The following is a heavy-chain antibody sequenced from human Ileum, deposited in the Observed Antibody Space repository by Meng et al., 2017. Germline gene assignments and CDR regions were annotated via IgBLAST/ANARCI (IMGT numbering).Heavy chain of an antibody. CDR3: ARDTNYGSGFMIVTDGFDI. D-gene: IGHD3-10*01. V-gene: IGHV3-7*01. CDR2: IKQDGSEK. CDR1: EFTFRSYW. Sequence: GGSLRLSCAASEFTFRSYWMSWVRQAPGKGLEWVASIKQDGSEKHYVDSVKGRFSISRDNAKNSFFLQMDTFGAEDTAVYYCARDTNYGSGFMIVTDGFDIWGQGKMV. J-gene: IGHJ3*02.